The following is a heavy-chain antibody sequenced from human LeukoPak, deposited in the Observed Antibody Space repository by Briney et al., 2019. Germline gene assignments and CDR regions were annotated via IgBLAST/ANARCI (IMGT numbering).Heavy chain of an antibody. CDR3: AKNPSSEARLQEI. CDR2: ISAGGGRT. V-gene: IGHV3-23*01. J-gene: IGHJ3*02. Sequence: GGSLRLSCAASGFSFTSYAMSWVRQAPGKGLEWVSAISAGGGRTYYGDSVKGRFTISRDNSKNTLYLQMNSLRAEDTAVYYCAKNPSSEARLQEIWGQGTMVTVSS. CDR1: GFSFTSYA.